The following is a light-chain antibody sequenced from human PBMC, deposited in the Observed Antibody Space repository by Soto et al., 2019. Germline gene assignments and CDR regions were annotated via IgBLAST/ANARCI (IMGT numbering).Light chain of an antibody. V-gene: IGKV3-20*01. Sequence: EIVLTQSPGTLSLSPGQRATLSCRASESISRYYLAWYQQRLGQAPRLLIYGASSGATVIPDRFSGSGSGTDFTLTISRLEPEDFAIYYCQQYGGVPYTFGQGTKLEIK. J-gene: IGKJ2*01. CDR2: GAS. CDR3: QQYGGVPYT. CDR1: ESISRYY.